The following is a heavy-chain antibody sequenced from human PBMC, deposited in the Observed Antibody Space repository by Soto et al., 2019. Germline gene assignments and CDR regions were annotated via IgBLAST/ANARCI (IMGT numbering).Heavy chain of an antibody. D-gene: IGHD1-26*01. J-gene: IGHJ6*02. CDR3: ARRIRGGSYYNDYYYGMDV. CDR1: GGSISNYY. V-gene: IGHV4-59*08. CDR2: IYYSGST. Sequence: PSETLSLTCTVSGGSISNYYWSWIRQSPGKGLEWIGYIYYSGSTNYNPSLKSRVTISLDTSKNQFSLKLSSVTAADTAVYYCARRIRGGSYYNDYYYGMDVWGQGTTVTVSS.